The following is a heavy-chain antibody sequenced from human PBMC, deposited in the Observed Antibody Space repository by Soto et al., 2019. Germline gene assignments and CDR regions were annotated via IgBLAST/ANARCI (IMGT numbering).Heavy chain of an antibody. CDR1: GGSISSGGYS. CDR2: KYHSGST. D-gene: IGHD3-16*02. J-gene: IGHJ4*02. CDR3: AKDGIMITFGGVIVPLYVDY. V-gene: IGHV4-30-2*01. Sequence: SETLSLTCAVSGGSISSGGYSWSWIRQPPGKGLEWIGYKYHSGSTYYNPSLKSRVTISIDRSKNQFSLKLSSVTAEDTAVYYCAKDGIMITFGGVIVPLYVDYWGQGTLVTVSS.